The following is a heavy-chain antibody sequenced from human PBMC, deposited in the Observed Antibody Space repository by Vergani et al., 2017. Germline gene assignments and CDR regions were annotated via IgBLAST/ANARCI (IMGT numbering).Heavy chain of an antibody. CDR2: INSDGSST. CDR1: GFTFSSYW. V-gene: IGHV3-74*01. D-gene: IGHD3-3*01. CDR3: ARAGGAYDFWSGYYTGGWFDP. Sequence: EVQLVESGGGLVQPGGSLRLSCAASGFTFSSYWMHWVRQAPGKGLVWVSRINSDGSSTSYADSVKGRFTISRDNAKNTLYLQMNSLRAEDTAVYYCARAGGAYDFWSGYYTGGWFDPWGQGTLVTVSS. J-gene: IGHJ5*02.